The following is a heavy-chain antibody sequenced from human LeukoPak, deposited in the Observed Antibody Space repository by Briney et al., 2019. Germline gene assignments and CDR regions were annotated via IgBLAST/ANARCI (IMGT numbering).Heavy chain of an antibody. Sequence: WASVKVSCKVSGYTLTELSMHWVRQAPGQGLEWMGWINPNSGVTNYAQKFQSRVTMTRDTSISTAYMGLSRLRSDDTAVYYCARVRGYCSNTSCPHFDNWGQGTLVTVSS. D-gene: IGHD2-2*01. V-gene: IGHV1-2*02. J-gene: IGHJ4*02. CDR1: GYTLTELS. CDR2: INPNSGVT. CDR3: ARVRGYCSNTSCPHFDN.